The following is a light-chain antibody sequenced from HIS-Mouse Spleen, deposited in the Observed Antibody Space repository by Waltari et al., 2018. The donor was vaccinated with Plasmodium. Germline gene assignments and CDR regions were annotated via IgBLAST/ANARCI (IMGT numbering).Light chain of an antibody. CDR1: SSDVGSYNL. CDR2: EGS. J-gene: IGLJ1*01. Sequence: QSALTQPASVSGSPGQSLTLSCTGTSSDVGSYNLVSCYQQHPGKAPKLMIYEGSKRPSGVSNRFSGSKSGNTASLTISGLQAEDEADYYCCSYAGSSTYVFGTGTKVTVL. V-gene: IGLV2-23*01. CDR3: CSYAGSSTYV.